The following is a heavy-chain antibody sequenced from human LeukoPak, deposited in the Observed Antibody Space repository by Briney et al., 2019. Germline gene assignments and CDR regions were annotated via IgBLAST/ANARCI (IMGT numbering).Heavy chain of an antibody. D-gene: IGHD3-3*01. J-gene: IGHJ3*02. CDR2: IKQDGSEK. V-gene: IGHV3-7*01. Sequence: GGSLRLSCAASGFTFSNYWMTWVRQAPGKGLEWVANIKQDGSEKYCVDSVKGRFTISRDNAKNSLYLQMNSLRAEDTAVYFCARDAFSRISIFGVVSDALDIWGQGTMVTVSS. CDR1: GFTFSNYW. CDR3: ARDAFSRISIFGVVSDALDI.